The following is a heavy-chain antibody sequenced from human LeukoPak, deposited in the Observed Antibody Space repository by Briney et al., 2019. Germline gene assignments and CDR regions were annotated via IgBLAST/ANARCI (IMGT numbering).Heavy chain of an antibody. V-gene: IGHV4-59*01. CDR1: GGSISSYY. CDR2: IYYSGST. D-gene: IGHD2-2*03. CDR3: ARVDIVVVPATITYYYYMDV. Sequence: KPSETLSLTCTVSGGSISSYYWSWIRQPPGKGLEWIGYIYYSGSTNYNPSLKSRVTISVDTSKNQFSLKLSSVTAADTAVYYCARVDIVVVPATITYYYYMDVWGKGTTVTASS. J-gene: IGHJ6*03.